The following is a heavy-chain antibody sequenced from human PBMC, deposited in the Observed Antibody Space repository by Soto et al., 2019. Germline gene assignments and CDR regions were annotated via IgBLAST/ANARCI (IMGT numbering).Heavy chain of an antibody. Sequence: PSEPLSLTCTVAGGSISSYYGSWIRQSPGKGLEWIGYIYYTGYTNYNPSLKSRVTISVDTSKNQFSLNVSSVTAADTAVYYCARVKWFGESGFDYWGQGTLVTVSS. CDR3: ARVKWFGESGFDY. CDR2: IYYTGYT. J-gene: IGHJ4*02. D-gene: IGHD3-10*01. CDR1: GGSISSYY. V-gene: IGHV4-59*01.